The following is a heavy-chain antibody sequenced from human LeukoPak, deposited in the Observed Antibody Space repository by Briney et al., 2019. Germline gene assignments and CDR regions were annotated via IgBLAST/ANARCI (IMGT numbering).Heavy chain of an antibody. V-gene: IGHV4-4*09. CDR3: AGDRGVHFWSGSGWFDP. CDR1: GGSISSYY. Sequence: SETLSLTCTVSGGSISSYYWSWIRQPPGKGLEWIGYIYTSGSTYYNPSLKSRVTISVDTSKNQFSLKLSSVTAADTAVYYCAGDRGVHFWSGSGWFDPWGQGTLVTVSS. D-gene: IGHD3-3*02. CDR2: IYTSGST. J-gene: IGHJ5*02.